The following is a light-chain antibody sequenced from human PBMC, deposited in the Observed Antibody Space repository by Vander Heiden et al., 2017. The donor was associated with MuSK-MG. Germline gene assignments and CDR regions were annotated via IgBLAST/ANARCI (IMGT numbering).Light chain of an antibody. CDR1: QSVSSN. J-gene: IGKJ2*01. CDR2: GAS. V-gene: IGKV3-15*01. CDR3: QQYNNWPPYT. Sequence: EIVMTQSTATLSVSPGERATLSCRASQSVSSNLAWYQQKPGQAPRLLIYGASTRATGIPARFSGSGYGTEFTLTISSRQSEDFAVYYCQQYNNWPPYTFGPGTKMEIK.